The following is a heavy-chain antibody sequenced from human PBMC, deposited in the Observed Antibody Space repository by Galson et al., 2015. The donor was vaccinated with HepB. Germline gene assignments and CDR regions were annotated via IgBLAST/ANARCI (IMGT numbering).Heavy chain of an antibody. CDR1: GFTFSNAW. CDR3: TTDVGRWWEAFDI. Sequence: SLRLSCAASGFTFSNAWMNWVRQAPGKGLEWVGRIKSKTDGGTTDYAAPVKGRFTISRDDSKNTLYLQMNSLKTEDTAVYYCTTDVGRWWEAFDIWGQGTMVTVSS. J-gene: IGHJ3*02. D-gene: IGHD1-26*01. CDR2: IKSKTDGGTT. V-gene: IGHV3-15*07.